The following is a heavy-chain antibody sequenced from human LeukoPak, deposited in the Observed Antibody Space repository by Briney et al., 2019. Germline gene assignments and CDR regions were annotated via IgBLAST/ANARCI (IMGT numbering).Heavy chain of an antibody. CDR1: EFTFSSYW. D-gene: IGHD4-17*01. J-gene: IGHJ5*02. V-gene: IGHV3-7*01. CDR3: ARDRGNTVTNL. CDR2: IKYDGSAT. Sequence: GGSLRLSCVASEFTFSSYWMSWVRQAPGKGLGWVADIKYDGSATYYVDSVKGRFAISRDNAKNSLYLQMNSLRVEDTAVYYCARDRGNTVTNLWGQGTLVTVSS.